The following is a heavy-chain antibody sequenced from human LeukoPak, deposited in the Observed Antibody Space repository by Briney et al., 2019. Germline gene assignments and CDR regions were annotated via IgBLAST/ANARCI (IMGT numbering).Heavy chain of an antibody. CDR3: AKDGAHGSGITRYGMDV. CDR1: GFTFSSYG. CDR2: IRYDGSNK. Sequence: PGGSLRLSCAASGFTFSSYGMHWVRQAPGKGLEWVAFIRYDGSNKYYADSVKGRFTISRDNSKNTLYLQMNSLRAEDTAVYYCAKDGAHGSGITRYGMDVWGQGTTVTVSS. V-gene: IGHV3-30*02. D-gene: IGHD3-10*01. J-gene: IGHJ6*02.